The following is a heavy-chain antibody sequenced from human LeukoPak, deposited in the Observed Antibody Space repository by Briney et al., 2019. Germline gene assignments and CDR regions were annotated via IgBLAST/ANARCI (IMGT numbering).Heavy chain of an antibody. CDR1: GYTFTGYY. J-gene: IGHJ1*01. CDR3: ARPYDSSGYYYGGYFQH. V-gene: IGHV1-46*01. Sequence: ASVKVSCKASGYTFTGYYMHWVRQAPGQGLEWMGIINPSGGSTSYAQKFQGRVTMTRDTSTSTVYMELSSLRSEDTAVYYCARPYDSSGYYYGGYFQHWGQGTLVTVSS. CDR2: INPSGGST. D-gene: IGHD3-22*01.